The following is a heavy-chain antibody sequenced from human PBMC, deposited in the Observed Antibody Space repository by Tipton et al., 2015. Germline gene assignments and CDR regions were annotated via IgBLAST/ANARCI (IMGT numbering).Heavy chain of an antibody. D-gene: IGHD3-9*01. Sequence: WGWARQSPVKGLEWIASMHHNGDAYYNPSLGSRATLALDTPKNQFSLTLISATAADTALYYCACQDYDSLTRDYQTVDYWGQGTLVTASS. V-gene: IGHV4-38-2*01. CDR2: MHHNGDA. CDR3: ACQDYDSLTRDYQTVDY. J-gene: IGHJ4*02.